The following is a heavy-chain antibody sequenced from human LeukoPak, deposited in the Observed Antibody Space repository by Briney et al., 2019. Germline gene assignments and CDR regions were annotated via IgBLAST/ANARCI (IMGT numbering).Heavy chain of an antibody. CDR2: ISGGSSFT. V-gene: IGHV3-21*01. J-gene: IGHJ4*02. D-gene: IGHD6-19*01. CDR1: GFSFSSFR. CDR3: ARDLGYSSGPNY. Sequence: PGGSLRLSCAAAGFSFSSFRVNWVRQAAGKGLEWVSYISGGSSFTYYVDSVKGRFTISRDNAKNSLYLQMNSLRAEDTAVYYCARDLGYSSGPNYWGQGTRVTVSS.